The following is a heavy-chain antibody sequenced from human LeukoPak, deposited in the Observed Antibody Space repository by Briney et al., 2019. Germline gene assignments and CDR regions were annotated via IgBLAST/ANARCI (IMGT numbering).Heavy chain of an antibody. V-gene: IGHV1-2*02. CDR1: GYTFIGYY. D-gene: IGHD6-19*01. Sequence: ASVKVSCKASGYTFIGYYMHWVRQAPGQGLERMGWINPNSGGTNHAQEFQGRVTMTRDTSISTAYMELSRLRSDDTAVYYCARDAYSSGWYPDYWGQGTLVTVSS. CDR2: INPNSGGT. CDR3: ARDAYSSGWYPDY. J-gene: IGHJ4*02.